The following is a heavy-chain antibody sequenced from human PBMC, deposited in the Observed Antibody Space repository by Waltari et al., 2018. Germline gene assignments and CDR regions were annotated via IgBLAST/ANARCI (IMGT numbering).Heavy chain of an antibody. J-gene: IGHJ4*02. CDR2: IYYSGST. Sequence: QVQLQESGPGLVKPSETLSHTCAVSGYSISSGYYWGWIRQPPGKGLEWIGSIYYSGSTYDNTSLKSRVTMSIDTSKNQFSVNLNSVTAADTAVYYCVRAPYPATYSGRYYGFDYWGQGTLVSVSS. V-gene: IGHV4-38-2*01. D-gene: IGHD1-26*01. CDR1: GYSISSGYY. CDR3: VRAPYPATYSGRYYGFDY.